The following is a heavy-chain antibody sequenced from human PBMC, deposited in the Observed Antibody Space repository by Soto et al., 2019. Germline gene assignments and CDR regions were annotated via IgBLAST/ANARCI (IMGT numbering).Heavy chain of an antibody. CDR1: GGSISSSNW. Sequence: SETLSLTCAVSGGSISSSNWWSWVRQPPGKGLEWIGEIYHSGSTNYNPSLKSRVTISVDKSKNQFSLKLSSVTAADTAVYYCGGTTVTKYYYGMDVWGQGTTVTVSS. CDR2: IYHSGST. D-gene: IGHD4-4*01. CDR3: GGTTVTKYYYGMDV. V-gene: IGHV4-4*02. J-gene: IGHJ6*02.